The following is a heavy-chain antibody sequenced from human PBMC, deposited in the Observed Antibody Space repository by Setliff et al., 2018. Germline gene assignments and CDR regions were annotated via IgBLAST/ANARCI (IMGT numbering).Heavy chain of an antibody. CDR1: GYTLTELS. J-gene: IGHJ4*02. Sequence: ASVKVSCKVSGYTLTELSMHWVRQAPGKGLEWMGGFDPEDGETIYAQKFQGRVTMAEDTSTDTAYMELSSLRSEDTAVYYCARDRPPYYYDSSGYYYSAGNFDYWGQGTLVTVSS. CDR2: FDPEDGET. D-gene: IGHD3-22*01. V-gene: IGHV1-24*01. CDR3: ARDRPPYYYDSSGYYYSAGNFDY.